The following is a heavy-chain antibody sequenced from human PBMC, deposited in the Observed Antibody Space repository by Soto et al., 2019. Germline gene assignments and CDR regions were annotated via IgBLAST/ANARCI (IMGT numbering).Heavy chain of an antibody. J-gene: IGHJ5*02. V-gene: IGHV4-59*01. Sequence: SETLSLTCTVSGGSISSYYWSWIRQPPGKGLEWIGYIYYSGRTNYNPSLKSRVTISVDTSKNQFSLKLSSVTAADTAVYYCARGKNRYCSSTSCPNWFDPWGQGTLVTVSS. CDR3: ARGKNRYCSSTSCPNWFDP. D-gene: IGHD2-2*01. CDR1: GGSISSYY. CDR2: IYYSGRT.